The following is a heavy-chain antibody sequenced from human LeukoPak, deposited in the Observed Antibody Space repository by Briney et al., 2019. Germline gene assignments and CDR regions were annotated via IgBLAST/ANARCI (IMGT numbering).Heavy chain of an antibody. CDR2: IIPIFGTA. CDR1: GGTFSSYA. V-gene: IGHV1-69*01. D-gene: IGHD3-22*01. CDR3: ARTRRSYYDSSGYYYYFDY. Sequence: SVKVSCKASGGTFSSYAISWVRQAPGQGLEWMGGIIPIFGTANYAQKLQGRVTITADESTSTAYMELSSLRSEDTAVYYCARTRRSYYDSSGYYYYFDYWGQGTLVTVSS. J-gene: IGHJ4*02.